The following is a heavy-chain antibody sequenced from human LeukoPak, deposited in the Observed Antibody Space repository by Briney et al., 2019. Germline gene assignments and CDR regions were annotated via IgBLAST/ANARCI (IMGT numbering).Heavy chain of an antibody. Sequence: GGSLRLSCAASGFTFSIYAMSWVRQAPGKGLEWVSAISGSGGSTYYADSVKGRFTISRDNSKNTLYLQMNSLRAEDTGVYYCAKEEYCSSTSCQTEGYWGQGTLVTVSS. V-gene: IGHV3-23*01. J-gene: IGHJ4*02. CDR1: GFTFSIYA. D-gene: IGHD2-2*01. CDR2: ISGSGGST. CDR3: AKEEYCSSTSCQTEGY.